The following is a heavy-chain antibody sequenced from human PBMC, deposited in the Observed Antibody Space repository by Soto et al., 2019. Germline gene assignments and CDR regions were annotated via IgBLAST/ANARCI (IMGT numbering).Heavy chain of an antibody. Sequence: PGETLKISCKASGYGFTSFWLAWVRQMPGKGLEWMGSIYPRDSDTRYSPSFQGQVTVSADRSTNTAYLQLTSLKASDTAIYYCARKHPLDSLAWYDWGKGPLVTVSS. V-gene: IGHV5-51*01. J-gene: IGHJ4*02. CDR1: GYGFTSFW. D-gene: IGHD3-16*01. CDR3: ARKHPLDSLAWYD. CDR2: IYPRDSDT.